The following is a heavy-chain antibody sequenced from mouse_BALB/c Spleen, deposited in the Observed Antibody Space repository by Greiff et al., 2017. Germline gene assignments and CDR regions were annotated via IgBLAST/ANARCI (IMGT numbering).Heavy chain of an antibody. CDR1: GYTFTSYW. J-gene: IGHJ1*01. Sequence: VKLMESGAELARPGASVKLSCKASGYTFTSYWMQWVKQRPGQGLEWIGAIYPGDGDTRYTQKFKGKATLTADKSSSTAYMQLSSLASEDSAVYYCARGYGYPYWYCDVWGAGTTVTVSS. CDR2: IYPGDGDT. D-gene: IGHD2-2*01. CDR3: ARGYGYPYWYCDV. V-gene: IGHV1-87*01.